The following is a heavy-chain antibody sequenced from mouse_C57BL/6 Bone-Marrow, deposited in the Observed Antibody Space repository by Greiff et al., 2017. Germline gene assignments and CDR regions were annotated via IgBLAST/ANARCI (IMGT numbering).Heavy chain of an antibody. CDR3: AIWGALYGNYGFAY. CDR1: GYTFTDYN. D-gene: IGHD2-1*01. CDR2: INPNNGGT. Sequence: VHVKQSGPELVKPGASVKMSCKASGYTFTDYNMHWVKQSHGKSLEWIGYINPNNGGTSYKQKFKGKATLTVHKSSSTAYMELRSLTSEDSAVYSVAIWGALYGNYGFAYWGQGTLVTVSA. V-gene: IGHV1-22*01. J-gene: IGHJ3*01.